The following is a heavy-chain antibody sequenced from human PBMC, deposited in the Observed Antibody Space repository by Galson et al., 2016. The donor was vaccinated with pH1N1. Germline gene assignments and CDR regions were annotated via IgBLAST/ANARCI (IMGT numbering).Heavy chain of an antibody. CDR2: IYSGGNT. V-gene: IGHV3-53*01. CDR1: GFTVSPND. Sequence: SLRLSCAASGFTVSPNDMSWFRQAPGKGLEWVSVIYSGGNTYYTDSVKGRFTISRDSSKNTLYLQMNSLRPEDTVVYYCARGYPGFSYYGMEVWGQGTTVTVSS. J-gene: IGHJ6*02. CDR3: ARGYPGFSYYGMEV. D-gene: IGHD2-15*01.